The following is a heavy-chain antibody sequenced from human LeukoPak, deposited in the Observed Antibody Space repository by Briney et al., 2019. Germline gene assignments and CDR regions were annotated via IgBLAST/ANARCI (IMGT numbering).Heavy chain of an antibody. CDR3: ARRRPLHYFDY. CDR2: IYYSGST. V-gene: IGHV4-39*01. Sequence: PAETLSLTCTVSGGSISSSSYYCGWIRQPPGKGLEWIGSIYYSGSTYYNPSLKSRVTISVDTSKNQFSLKLSSVTAADTAVYYCARRRPLHYFDYWGQGTLVTVSS. J-gene: IGHJ4*02. CDR1: GGSISSSSYY.